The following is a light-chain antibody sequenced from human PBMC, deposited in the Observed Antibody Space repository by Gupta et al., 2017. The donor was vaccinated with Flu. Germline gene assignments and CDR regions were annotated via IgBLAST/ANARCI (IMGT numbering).Light chain of an antibody. CDR3: QHTYNTPPWT. CDR1: QNITSF. Sequence: DRVTLTCRASQNITSFLSWYQHKPGKAPNLLIYAAANLQSGVPSRFSGRGSGTDFTLTISSLQPQDFATYYCQHTYNTPPWTFGQGTKLDIK. J-gene: IGKJ1*01. CDR2: AAA. V-gene: IGKV1-39*01.